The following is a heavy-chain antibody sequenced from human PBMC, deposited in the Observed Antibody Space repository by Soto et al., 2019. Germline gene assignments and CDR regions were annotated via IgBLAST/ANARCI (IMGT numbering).Heavy chain of an antibody. J-gene: IGHJ4*02. D-gene: IGHD3-3*01. V-gene: IGHV1-3*01. Sequence: ASVKVSCKASGYTFTSYAMHWVRQAPGQRLEWMGWINAGNGNTKYSQKFQGRVTITRDTSASTAYMELSSLRSEDTAVYYCERDTGSTTIFGVVIKGYYFDYWGQGTLVTVSS. CDR1: GYTFTSYA. CDR2: INAGNGNT. CDR3: ERDTGSTTIFGVVIKGYYFDY.